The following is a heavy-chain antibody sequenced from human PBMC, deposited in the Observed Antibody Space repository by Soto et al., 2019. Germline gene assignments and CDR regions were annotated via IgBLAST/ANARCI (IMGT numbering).Heavy chain of an antibody. V-gene: IGHV3-23*01. CDR2: ISGIGGST. CDR1: GFTFSSYA. D-gene: IGHD3-22*01. Sequence: GGSLRLSCAASGFTFSSYAMSWVRQAPGKGLEWVSAISGIGGSTYYADSVKGRFTISRDNSKNTLYLQMNSLRAEDTAVYYCAKDKATMIVVVITFSFDYWGQGTLVTVSS. J-gene: IGHJ4*02. CDR3: AKDKATMIVVVITFSFDY.